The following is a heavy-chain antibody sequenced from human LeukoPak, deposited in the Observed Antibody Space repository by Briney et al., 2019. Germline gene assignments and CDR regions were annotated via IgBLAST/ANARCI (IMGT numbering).Heavy chain of an antibody. D-gene: IGHD3-22*01. V-gene: IGHV3-43*02. CDR3: AKDLYYYDSSGYPIDP. CDR1: GFTFDDYA. J-gene: IGHJ5*02. CDR2: ISGDGGST. Sequence: GGSLRLSCAASGFTFDDYAIHWVRQAPGKGLEWVSLISGDGGSTYYADSVKGRFTISRDNSKNSLYLQMNSLRTEDTALYYCAKDLYYYDSSGYPIDPWGQGTLVTVSS.